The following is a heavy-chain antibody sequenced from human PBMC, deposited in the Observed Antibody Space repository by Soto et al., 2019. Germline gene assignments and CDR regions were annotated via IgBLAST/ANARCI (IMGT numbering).Heavy chain of an antibody. V-gene: IGHV3-21*01. D-gene: IGHD1-26*01. CDR3: ARLIVGATIWFDP. CDR2: ISSSSSYI. J-gene: IGHJ5*02. Sequence: EVQLVESGGGLVKPGGSLRLSCAASGFTFSSYSMNWVRQAPGKGLEWVSSISSSSSYIYYADSVKGRFTISRDNAKNSLYLQMNILRAEDTAVYYCARLIVGATIWFDPWGQGTLVTVSS. CDR1: GFTFSSYS.